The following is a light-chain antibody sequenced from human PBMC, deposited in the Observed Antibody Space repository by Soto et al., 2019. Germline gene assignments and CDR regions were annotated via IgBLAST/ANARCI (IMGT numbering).Light chain of an antibody. J-gene: IGLJ2*01. V-gene: IGLV2-14*01. Sequence: QSALTQPASASGSPGQSVTISCTGSSCDVGGYNAVSWYQQHPGKAPKLMIYEDSNGPSGVSNRFSGSKSGNTASLTSAGLQAEDEADYYCSSYASSSLGVFGGGTQLTVL. CDR2: EDS. CDR1: SCDVGGYNA. CDR3: SSYASSSLGV.